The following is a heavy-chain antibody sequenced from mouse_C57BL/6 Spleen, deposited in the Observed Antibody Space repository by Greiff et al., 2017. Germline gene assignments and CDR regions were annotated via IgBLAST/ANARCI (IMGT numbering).Heavy chain of an antibody. V-gene: IGHV6-3*01. CDR3: TGGGTTVVANFDY. CDR2: IRLKSDNYET. Sequence: DVMLVESGGGLVQPGGSMKLSCVASGFTFSNYWMNWVRQSPEKGLEWVAQIRLKSDNYETHYAESVKGRFTISRDDSKSSVYLQMNNLRAEDTGIYYCTGGGTTVVANFDYWGQGTTLTVSS. J-gene: IGHJ2*01. D-gene: IGHD1-1*01. CDR1: GFTFSNYW.